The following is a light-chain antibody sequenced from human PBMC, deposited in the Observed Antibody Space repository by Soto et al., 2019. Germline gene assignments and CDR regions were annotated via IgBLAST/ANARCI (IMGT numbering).Light chain of an antibody. J-gene: IGLJ1*01. CDR3: TSYTSSSTLYV. V-gene: IGLV2-14*01. CDR1: SSDAGGYNF. CDR2: DVS. Sequence: QSALTKPASVSGSPGQSITISCTATSSDAGGYNFVSWYQQHPGKAHKLMIFDVSNRPSGVSNRFSGSKSGNTASLTISGLLAEDEADYYCTSYTSSSTLYVFGTGTKLTVL.